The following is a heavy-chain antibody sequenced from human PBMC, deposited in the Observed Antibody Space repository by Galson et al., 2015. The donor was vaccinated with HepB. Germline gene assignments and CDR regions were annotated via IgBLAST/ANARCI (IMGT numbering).Heavy chain of an antibody. CDR3: AKDGGAAYYDSSGYGTAFPDY. D-gene: IGHD3-22*01. CDR1: GFTFSSYG. J-gene: IGHJ4*02. CDR2: ISYDGSNK. Sequence: SLRLSCAASGFTFSSYGMHWVRQAPGKGLEWVAVISYDGSNKYYADSVKGRFTISRDNSKNTLYLQMNSLRAEDTAVYYCAKDGGAAYYDSSGYGTAFPDYWGQGTLVTVSS. V-gene: IGHV3-30*18.